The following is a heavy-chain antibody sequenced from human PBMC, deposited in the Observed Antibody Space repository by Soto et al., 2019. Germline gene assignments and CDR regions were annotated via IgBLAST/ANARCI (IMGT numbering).Heavy chain of an antibody. CDR1: GFTFSSYW. CDR2: IKQDGSEK. V-gene: IGHV3-7*04. CDR3: AMEAAAGRGIDY. D-gene: IGHD6-13*01. J-gene: IGHJ4*02. Sequence: EVQLVESGGGLVQPGGSLRLSCAASGFTFSSYWMSWVRQAPGKGLEWVANIKQDGSEKYYVDSVKGRFTISRDNAKNSQYLQMNRMRAEDTAVYYCAMEAAAGRGIDYWGQGPLVTVSS.